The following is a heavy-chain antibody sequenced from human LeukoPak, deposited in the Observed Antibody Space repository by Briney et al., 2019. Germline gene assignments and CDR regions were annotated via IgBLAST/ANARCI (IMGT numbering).Heavy chain of an antibody. CDR1: GFTFSNYA. CDR3: AKWGDYDVLTGYYDSDY. CDR2: VSGRDTST. J-gene: IGHJ4*02. Sequence: PGGSLRLSCAASGFTFSNYAMSWVRQAPGKGLEWVSAVSGRDTSTYYADSVKGRFTISRDNSKNTLYLQMNSLRAEDTAIYYRAKWGDYDVLTGYYDSDYWGQGTLVTVSS. D-gene: IGHD3-9*01. V-gene: IGHV3-23*01.